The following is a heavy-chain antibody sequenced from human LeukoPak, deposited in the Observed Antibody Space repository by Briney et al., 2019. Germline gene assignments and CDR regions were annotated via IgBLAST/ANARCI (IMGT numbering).Heavy chain of an antibody. D-gene: IGHD7-27*01. CDR1: GGSISSSSYY. CDR2: IYYSGST. CDR3: ARELANWGLDGKSPYYYYYYMDV. J-gene: IGHJ6*03. Sequence: PSETLSLTCTVSGGSISSSSYYWSWIRQPPGKGLEWIGSIYYSGSTYYNPSLKSRVTISVDTSKNQFFLKLSSVTAADTAVYYCARELANWGLDGKSPYYYYYYMDVWGKGTTVTVSS. V-gene: IGHV4-39*07.